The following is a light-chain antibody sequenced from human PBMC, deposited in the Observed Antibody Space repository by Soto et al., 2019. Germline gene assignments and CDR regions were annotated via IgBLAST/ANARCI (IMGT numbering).Light chain of an antibody. Sequence: DIQMTQSPSSLSASVGDRVTITCRASQGIRNYLAWYQQKPGKVPKLLIYGASTLQSGVPSRFSGSGSGTDFTLTISRLQPEDVATYYCQKYNSAPWTFGQGTKVDIK. V-gene: IGKV1-27*01. CDR1: QGIRNY. CDR3: QKYNSAPWT. CDR2: GAS. J-gene: IGKJ1*01.